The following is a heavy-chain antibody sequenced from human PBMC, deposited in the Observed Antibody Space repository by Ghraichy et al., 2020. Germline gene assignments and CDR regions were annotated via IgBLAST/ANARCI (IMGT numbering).Heavy chain of an antibody. D-gene: IGHD6-19*01. CDR1: GGSVSSGSYY. V-gene: IGHV4-61*01. CDR3: ARAAAVAGTRRYYFDY. J-gene: IGHJ4*02. Sequence: GSLSLTCTVSGGSVSSGSYYWSWIRQPPGKGLEWIGYIYYSGSTNYNPSLKSRVTISVDTSKNQFSLKLSSVTAADTAVYYCARAAAVAGTRRYYFDYWGQGTLVTVSS. CDR2: IYYSGST.